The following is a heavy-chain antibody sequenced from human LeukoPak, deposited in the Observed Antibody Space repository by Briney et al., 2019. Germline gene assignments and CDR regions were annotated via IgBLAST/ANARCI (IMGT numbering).Heavy chain of an antibody. Sequence: SVKVSCKDSGGTFSSYAISWVRQAPGQGLEWMGGIIPIFGTANYAQKFQGRVTITADESTSTAYMELSSLRSEDTAVYYCARDMVSAGVATVIYYYYGMDVWGQGTTVTVSS. CDR1: GGTFSSYA. CDR2: IIPIFGTA. D-gene: IGHD5-12*01. J-gene: IGHJ6*02. CDR3: ARDMVSAGVATVIYYYYGMDV. V-gene: IGHV1-69*13.